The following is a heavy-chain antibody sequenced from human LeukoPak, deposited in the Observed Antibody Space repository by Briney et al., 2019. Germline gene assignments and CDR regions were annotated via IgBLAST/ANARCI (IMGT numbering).Heavy chain of an antibody. Sequence: ASVKVSCKASGYTFTSYDINWVRQATGQGLEWMGRINPNSGGTNYAQKFQGRVTMTRDTSISTAYMELSRLRSDDTAVYYCARDTGRYCSGGSCYPNYWGQGTLVTVSS. CDR2: INPNSGGT. V-gene: IGHV1-2*06. CDR3: ARDTGRYCSGGSCYPNY. J-gene: IGHJ4*02. CDR1: GYTFTSYD. D-gene: IGHD2-15*01.